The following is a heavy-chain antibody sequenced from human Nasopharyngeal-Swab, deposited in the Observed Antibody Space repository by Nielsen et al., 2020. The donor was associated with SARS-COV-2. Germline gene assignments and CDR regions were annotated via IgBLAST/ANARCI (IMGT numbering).Heavy chain of an antibody. Sequence: SETLSLTCAVSGGSISSSNWWSWVRQPPGKGLEWIGEIYHSGSTKYNPSLKSRVTISVDTSNNHFFLRLSSVTAADTAVYYCAGHPADFDYWGQGALITVSS. J-gene: IGHJ4*02. CDR2: IYHSGST. D-gene: IGHD6-25*01. V-gene: IGHV4-4*02. CDR1: GGSISSSNW. CDR3: AGHPADFDY.